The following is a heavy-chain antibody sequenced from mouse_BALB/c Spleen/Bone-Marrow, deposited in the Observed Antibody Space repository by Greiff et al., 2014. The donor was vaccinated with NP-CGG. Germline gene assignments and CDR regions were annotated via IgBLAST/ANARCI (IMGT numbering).Heavy chain of an antibody. J-gene: IGHJ4*01. CDR2: ISSGSSTI. CDR3: ARDDYDYARDY. D-gene: IGHD2-4*01. CDR1: GFTFSSFG. Sequence: EVKLVESGGGLVQPGGSRKLSCAASGFTFSSFGMHWVRQAPEKGLEWVAYISSGSSTIYYADTVKGRFTISRDNPKNTLFLQMTSLRSEDTAMYYCARDDYDYARDYWGQGTSVTVSS. V-gene: IGHV5-17*02.